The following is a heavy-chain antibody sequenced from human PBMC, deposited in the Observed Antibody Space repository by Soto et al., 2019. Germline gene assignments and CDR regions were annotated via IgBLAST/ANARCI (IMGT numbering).Heavy chain of an antibody. Sequence: QVQLVQSGAEVKKTGSSGKVSCKTSGGTFSTFGISWVRQAPGQGLEWMGGIIPFFGTAEYSQKFEDRITITADESTNTVYMDLRSLTSEDTAIYYCARTAPMDAGDKYYYDFWGQGALVTVSS. CDR2: IIPFFGTA. CDR1: GGTFSTFG. V-gene: IGHV1-69*01. J-gene: IGHJ4*02. D-gene: IGHD3-16*01. CDR3: ARTAPMDAGDKYYYDF.